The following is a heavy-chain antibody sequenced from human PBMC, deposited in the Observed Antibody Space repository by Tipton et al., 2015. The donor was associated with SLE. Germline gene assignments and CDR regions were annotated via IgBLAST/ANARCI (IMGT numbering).Heavy chain of an antibody. J-gene: IGHJ3*01. CDR1: GGSITSSSYY. Sequence: TLSLTCAVYGGSITSSSYYWAWIRQSPGEGVEWIGEIYYRGSTNYNPSLESRVTISVDTSKNQFSLRLSSVTAADTAVYYCAAPYNSGLDSFDVWGQGTTVSVSS. CDR2: IYYRGST. D-gene: IGHD5-24*01. V-gene: IGHV4-39*07. CDR3: AAPYNSGLDSFDV.